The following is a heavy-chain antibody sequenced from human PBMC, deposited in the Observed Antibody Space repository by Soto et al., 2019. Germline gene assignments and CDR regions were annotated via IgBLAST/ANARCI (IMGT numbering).Heavy chain of an antibody. J-gene: IGHJ3*02. CDR3: ASSYTADGAFDI. D-gene: IGHD2-2*02. CDR2: IYYSGST. V-gene: IGHV4-30-4*01. CDR1: GGSISSGAYY. Sequence: QVQLQESGPGLVKPAQTLSLTCTVSGGSISSGAYYWSWIRQPPGKGLEWIGYIYYSGSTYYNPSLKSRVTISVDTSKNQFSLKLSSVTAADTTVYYCASSYTADGAFDIWGQGTMVTVSS.